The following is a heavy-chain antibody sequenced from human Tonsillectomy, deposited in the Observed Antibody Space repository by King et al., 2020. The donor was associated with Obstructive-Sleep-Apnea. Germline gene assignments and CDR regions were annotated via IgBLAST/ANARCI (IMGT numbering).Heavy chain of an antibody. J-gene: IGHJ4*02. Sequence: QLQESGPGLVKPSETLSLTCTVSGGSISSSSYYWGWIRQPPGKGLEWIGSIYYSGGTYYNPSLKSRVTISVDTSKNQFSLKLSSVTAADTAVYYCARHARRFGEYFDYWGQGTLVTVSS. D-gene: IGHD3-10*01. CDR1: GGSISSSSYY. CDR3: ARHARRFGEYFDY. V-gene: IGHV4-39*01. CDR2: IYYSGGT.